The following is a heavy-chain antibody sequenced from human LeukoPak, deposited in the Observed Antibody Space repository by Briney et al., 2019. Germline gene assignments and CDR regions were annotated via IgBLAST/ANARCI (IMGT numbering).Heavy chain of an antibody. CDR1: GYTLTELY. Sequence: GASVKVSCKVSGYTLTELYMHCVRQAPGNGLEWMGGFDPEDGETIYAQKFQGRVTMTEDTSTDTAYMELSSLRSEDTAVYYCATVGYGYNYFDYWGQGTLVTVSS. V-gene: IGHV1-24*01. J-gene: IGHJ4*02. D-gene: IGHD5-18*01. CDR2: FDPEDGET. CDR3: ATVGYGYNYFDY.